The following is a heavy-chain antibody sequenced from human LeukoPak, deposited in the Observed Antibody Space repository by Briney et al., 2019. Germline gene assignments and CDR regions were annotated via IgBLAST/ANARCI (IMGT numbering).Heavy chain of an antibody. J-gene: IGHJ6*03. D-gene: IGHD6-19*01. CDR3: ARSRYDSSGWYYYYYMDV. V-gene: IGHV4-59*01. CDR2: IYYSGST. Sequence: SETLSLTCTVSGGSISSYSWSWVRQPPGEGLEWVGYIYYSGSTNYNPSLKSRVTISVDTSKNQFSLKLSSVTAADTAVYYCARSRYDSSGWYYYYYMDVWGKGTTVTISS. CDR1: GGSISSYS.